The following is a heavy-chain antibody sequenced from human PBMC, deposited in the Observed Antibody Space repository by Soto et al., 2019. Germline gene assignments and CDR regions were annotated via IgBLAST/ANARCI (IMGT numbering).Heavy chain of an antibody. CDR2: IRGTGGST. V-gene: IGHV3-23*01. D-gene: IGHD6-6*01. CDR3: AKNWDTTSSSSSH. Sequence: EVQLLESGGGLVQPGGSLRLSCAASGFTFSTYAMSWVRQAPGKGLEWVSAIRGTGGSTYYADSVKGRFTISRDNSKNTLYLQMNSLRAADTAVYYCAKNWDTTSSSSSHWGQGTLVTVSS. CDR1: GFTFSTYA. J-gene: IGHJ4*02.